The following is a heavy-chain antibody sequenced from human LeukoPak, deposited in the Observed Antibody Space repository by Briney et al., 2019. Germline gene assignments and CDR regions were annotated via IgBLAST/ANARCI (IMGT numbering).Heavy chain of an antibody. V-gene: IGHV3-48*03. J-gene: IGHJ4*02. D-gene: IGHD6-19*01. Sequence: GGSLSLSCAASGFTFSSYEMNRVRQAPGKGLEWVSKISSSGSAIYYADSVKGRFTISRDNAKSTLYLQMNSLRVEDTAVYYCARGGSLGYWGQGTLVTVSS. CDR3: ARGGSLGY. CDR1: GFTFSSYE. CDR2: ISSSGSAI.